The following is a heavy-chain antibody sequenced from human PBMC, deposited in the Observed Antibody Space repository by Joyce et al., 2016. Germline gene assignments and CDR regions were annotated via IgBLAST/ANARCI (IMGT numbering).Heavy chain of an antibody. J-gene: IGHJ6*02. CDR3: ATSLPSRVGGFQFFGLDV. D-gene: IGHD3-10*01. V-gene: IGHV4-61*01. CDR2: IYNSETT. CDR1: GDSFSDTSYY. Sequence: HLQESGPGLVKPSETLSLTCTISGDSFSDTSYYWSWIRQPPGKGLEWLGVIYNSETTHYTPSLGGRLSISAGAAKKQFSLRLTSVTSADTAVYYCATSLPSRVGGFQFFGLDVWGQGTTVIVS.